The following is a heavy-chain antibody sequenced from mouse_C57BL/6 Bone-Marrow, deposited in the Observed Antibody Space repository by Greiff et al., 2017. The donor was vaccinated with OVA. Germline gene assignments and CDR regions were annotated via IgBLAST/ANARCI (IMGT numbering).Heavy chain of an antibody. D-gene: IGHD2-1*01. J-gene: IGHJ2*01. CDR3: TPIYYGNSLDY. Sequence: VQLKESGAELVRPGASVKLSCTASGFNIKDYYMHWVKQRPEQGLEWIGRIDPEDGDTEYAPKFQGKATMTADTSSNTPYLQLSSLTSEDTAVYYCTPIYYGNSLDYWGQGTTLTVSS. CDR2: IDPEDGDT. CDR1: GFNIKDYY. V-gene: IGHV14-1*01.